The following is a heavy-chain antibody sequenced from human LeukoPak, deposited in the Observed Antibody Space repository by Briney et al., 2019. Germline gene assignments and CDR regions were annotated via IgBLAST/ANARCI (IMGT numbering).Heavy chain of an antibody. Sequence: GGSLRLSCAASGFTFSSYWMSWVRQAPGKGLEWVANIKQDGSEKYYVDSVKGRFTISRDNAKNSLYLQMNRLGAEDTAVYYCARDPYSSGWPSYYYYGMDVWGQGTTVTVSS. CDR2: IKQDGSEK. D-gene: IGHD6-19*01. V-gene: IGHV3-7*01. CDR3: ARDPYSSGWPSYYYYGMDV. CDR1: GFTFSSYW. J-gene: IGHJ6*02.